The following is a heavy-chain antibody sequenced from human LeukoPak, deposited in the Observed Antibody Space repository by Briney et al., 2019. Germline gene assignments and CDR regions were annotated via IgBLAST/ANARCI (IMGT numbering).Heavy chain of an antibody. V-gene: IGHV3-23*01. Sequence: PGGSLRLSCAASGFTFSSYAMNWVRQAPGKGLEWVPAISGSGGSTYYADSVTGRFTISRDNSKNTLYLQMNSLRAEDTAVYYCAKCLGSGWCASSDWGQGTLVTVSS. CDR2: ISGSGGST. J-gene: IGHJ4*02. CDR1: GFTFSSYA. D-gene: IGHD6-13*01. CDR3: AKCLGSGWCASSD.